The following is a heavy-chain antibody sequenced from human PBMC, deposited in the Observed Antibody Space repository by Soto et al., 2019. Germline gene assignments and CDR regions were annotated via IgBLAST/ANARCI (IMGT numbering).Heavy chain of an antibody. CDR3: AREPTGYCSGGSCYYYGMDV. V-gene: IGHV3-53*02. J-gene: IGHJ6*02. D-gene: IGHD2-15*01. Sequence: EVQLVVTGGGLIQPGGSLRLSCAASGFTVSSNYMSWVRQAPGKGLEWVSVIYSGGSTYYADSVKGRFTISRDNSKNTLYLQMNSLRAEDTAVYYCAREPTGYCSGGSCYYYGMDVWGQGTTVTVSS. CDR1: GFTVSSNY. CDR2: IYSGGST.